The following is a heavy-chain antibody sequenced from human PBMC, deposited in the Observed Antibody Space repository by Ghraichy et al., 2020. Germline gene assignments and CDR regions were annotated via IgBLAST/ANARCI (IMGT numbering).Heavy chain of an antibody. D-gene: IGHD3-10*01. CDR3: AKDPRSHSD. Sequence: GESLNISCAASGFTFSSYGMTWVRQAPGKGLEWVPAISGSGGSTYYADSVKGRFTISRDNSKSKLYLQMNSLRADDTAIYYCAKDPRSHSDWGHGTLFTVSS. V-gene: IGHV3-23*01. J-gene: IGHJ4*01. CDR1: GFTFSSYG. CDR2: ISGSGGST.